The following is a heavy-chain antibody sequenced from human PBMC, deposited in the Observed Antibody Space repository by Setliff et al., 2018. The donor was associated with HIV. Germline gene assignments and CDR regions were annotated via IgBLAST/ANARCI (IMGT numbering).Heavy chain of an antibody. J-gene: IGHJ4*02. V-gene: IGHV3-30*02. CDR2: IGRDGTVA. Sequence: PGGSLRLSCAASGFNFKTYGMTWVRQAPGRGLEWVSRIGRDGTVANYADSVKGRFTISRDNSKNTLYLQMNSLRAEDTAVYYCAKCGGVTCYSASWYFDYWGQGTLVTVSS. CDR3: AKCGGVTCYSASWYFDY. D-gene: IGHD2-15*01. CDR1: GFNFKTYG.